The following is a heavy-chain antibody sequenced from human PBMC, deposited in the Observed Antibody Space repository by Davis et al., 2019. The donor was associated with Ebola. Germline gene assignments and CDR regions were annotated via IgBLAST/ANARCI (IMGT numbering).Heavy chain of an antibody. CDR2: INPDSGGT. J-gene: IGHJ4*02. V-gene: IGHV1-2*06. CDR1: GGTFSSYT. CDR3: ARTRLIGAAGTWDNFDY. Sequence: AASVKVSCKASGGTFSSYTISWVRQAPGQGLEWMGRINPDSGGTNYAQKFQGRVSMTRDTSVNTAFLELSWLRSDVTAVYYCARTRLIGAAGTWDNFDYWGQGTLVTVSS. D-gene: IGHD6-13*01.